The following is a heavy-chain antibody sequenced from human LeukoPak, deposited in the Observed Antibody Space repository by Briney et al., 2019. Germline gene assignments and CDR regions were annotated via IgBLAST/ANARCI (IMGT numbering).Heavy chain of an antibody. CDR1: GYTFTGYY. Sequence: GAPVKVSCKASGYTFTGYYMHWVRQAPGQGLEWMGWINPNSGGTNYAQKFQGRVTMTRDTSISTAYMELSRLRSGDTAVYYCAREDEAIVVVPAASKRDWFDPWGQGTLVTVSS. D-gene: IGHD2-2*01. CDR3: AREDEAIVVVPAASKRDWFDP. V-gene: IGHV1-2*02. J-gene: IGHJ5*02. CDR2: INPNSGGT.